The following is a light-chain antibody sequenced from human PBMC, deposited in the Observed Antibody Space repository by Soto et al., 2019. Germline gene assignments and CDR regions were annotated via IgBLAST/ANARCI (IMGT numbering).Light chain of an antibody. J-gene: IGKJ3*01. CDR2: AAS. CDR3: QNYNSAPGT. Sequence: DIQMTQSPSSLSPSVGDRVTITCRASQGIFNYLAWYQQKPGKVPKLLIYAASTLQSGVPSRFSGSGSGTDFTLTISSLQPEDVATYYCQNYNSAPGTFGHGTKVDIK. V-gene: IGKV1-27*01. CDR1: QGIFNY.